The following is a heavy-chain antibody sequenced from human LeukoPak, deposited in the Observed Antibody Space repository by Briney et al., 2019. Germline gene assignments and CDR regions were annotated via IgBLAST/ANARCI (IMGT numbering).Heavy chain of an antibody. CDR3: ARDRGYGGYEEAGY. CDR2: ISSSSSYI. Sequence: GGSLRLSCAASGFTFSSYSMNWVRQAPGKGLEWVSSISSSSSYIYYADSVKGRFTISRDNAKNSLYLQMNGLRAEDTAVYYCARDRGYGGYEEAGYWGQGTLVTVSS. J-gene: IGHJ4*02. V-gene: IGHV3-21*01. CDR1: GFTFSSYS. D-gene: IGHD5-12*01.